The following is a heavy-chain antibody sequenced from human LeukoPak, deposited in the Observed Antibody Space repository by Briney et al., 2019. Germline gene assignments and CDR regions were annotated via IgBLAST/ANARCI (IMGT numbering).Heavy chain of an antibody. Sequence: GGSLRLSCTASGFTFSSSAMSWVRQAPGKGLEWVSAISNNGGYTYYADSVQGRFTISRDNSKSTLCLKMNSLRAEDTDVYYCAKXLGXFXXGSCYFPYWGQGNLVTVSS. CDR1: GFTFSSSA. D-gene: IGHD2-15*01. J-gene: IGHJ4*02. V-gene: IGHV3-23*01. CDR2: ISNNGGYT. CDR3: AKXLGXFXXGSCYFPY.